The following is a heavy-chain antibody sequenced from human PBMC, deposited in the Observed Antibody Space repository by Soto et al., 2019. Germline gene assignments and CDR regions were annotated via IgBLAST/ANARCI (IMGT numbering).Heavy chain of an antibody. V-gene: IGHV3-15*07. CDR3: TTDFDISASTIRFDH. Sequence: PGGSLRLSCAASGFTFSNAWVNWVRQTPGRGLEWVGRVKSKKDGGTTDFAAPVKGRFAISRDDSKNMVDLEMNSLQSDECAMYYCTTDFDISASTIRFDHWGQGTLVTVSS. CDR1: GFTFSNAW. CDR2: VKSKKDGGTT. J-gene: IGHJ4*01. D-gene: IGHD3-3*02.